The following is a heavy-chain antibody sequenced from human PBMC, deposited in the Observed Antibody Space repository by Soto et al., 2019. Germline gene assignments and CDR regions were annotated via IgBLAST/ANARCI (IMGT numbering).Heavy chain of an antibody. V-gene: IGHV1-2*02. Sequence: QVQLVQSGAEVKKPGASVKVSCRASGYTFTGHFMHWVRQAPGQGLEWMGWIDPNSGATKYAQKFQGRVTLSRDTSIRTAYMELSGLRSDDTAVYYCARGGGTILAPLPWGQGTLVTVSS. CDR3: ARGGGTILAPLP. J-gene: IGHJ5*02. CDR1: GYTFTGHF. CDR2: IDPNSGAT. D-gene: IGHD3-3*01.